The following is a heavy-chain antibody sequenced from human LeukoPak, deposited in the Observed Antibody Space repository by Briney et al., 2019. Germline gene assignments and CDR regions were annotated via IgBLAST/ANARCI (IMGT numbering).Heavy chain of an antibody. J-gene: IGHJ4*02. V-gene: IGHV3-53*01. D-gene: IGHD4-17*01. CDR1: GFTVRSNY. CDR2: IYSGVST. Sequence: PGGSLRLSCAASGFTVRSNYMSWVRQAPGKGLEGVSVIYSGVSTYYADSVKGRFTISRDKSKNTLYLQMNSLRAEDTAVYYCASGLYGDYVLDYWGQGTLVSVSS. CDR3: ASGLYGDYVLDY.